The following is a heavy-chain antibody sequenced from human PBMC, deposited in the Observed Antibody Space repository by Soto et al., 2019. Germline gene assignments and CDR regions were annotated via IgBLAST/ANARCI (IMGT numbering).Heavy chain of an antibody. Sequence: QVQLQESGPGLVKASETLSLTCTVSGGSISSYYWSWIRQPPGKGLEWIGYIYYSGSTNYNPSLKSRVTISVDTSKNQFSLKLSSVTAADTAVYYCARGVGQLEFDYWGQGTLVTVSS. CDR3: ARGVGQLEFDY. CDR2: IYYSGST. J-gene: IGHJ4*02. CDR1: GGSISSYY. V-gene: IGHV4-59*01. D-gene: IGHD6-13*01.